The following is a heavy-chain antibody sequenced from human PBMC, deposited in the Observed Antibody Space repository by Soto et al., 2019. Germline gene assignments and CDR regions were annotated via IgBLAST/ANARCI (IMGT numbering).Heavy chain of an antibody. CDR3: AMVDVYVTPSPQDV. V-gene: IGHV1-18*01. Sequence: QVKLVQSGAEVKNPGASVKVSCQASGYTFTRYGIGWARQAPGQGREWMGWINTYNCNTNYAQNVQGRVTLTTDTSTSTAYMELRSLRSNDTAIYYCAMVDVYVTPSPQDVWGQGTTVIVSS. CDR1: GYTFTRYG. J-gene: IGHJ6*02. CDR2: INTYNCNT. D-gene: IGHD3-16*01.